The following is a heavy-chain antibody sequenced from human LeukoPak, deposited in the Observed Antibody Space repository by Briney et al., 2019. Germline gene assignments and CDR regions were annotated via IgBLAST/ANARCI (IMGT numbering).Heavy chain of an antibody. V-gene: IGHV4-39*01. D-gene: IGHD4-11*01. CDR2: VYYSGST. J-gene: IGHJ4*02. Sequence: SETLSLTCTVSGVSISSSSSYYWGWIRQPPGKGLEWIGSVYYSGSTYYNPSLKSRVTTSVDTSKNQFSLKLSSVTAADTAVYYCARAPTVTTRYFDYWGQGTLVTVYS. CDR1: GVSISSSSSYY. CDR3: ARAPTVTTRYFDY.